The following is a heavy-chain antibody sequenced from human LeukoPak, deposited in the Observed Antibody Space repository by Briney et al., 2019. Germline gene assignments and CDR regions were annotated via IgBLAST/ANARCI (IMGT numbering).Heavy chain of an antibody. CDR3: ARGGPEYDFWSGYYSD. D-gene: IGHD3-3*01. CDR1: GYTFTSYG. CDR2: INPYNGNT. Sequence: ASVKVSCKASGYTFTSYGISWVRQAPGQGLEWMGWINPYNGNTNYAQKIQGRVTMTTDTSTSTAYMELRSLRSDDTAVYYCARGGPEYDFWSGYYSDWGQGTMVTVSS. J-gene: IGHJ4*02. V-gene: IGHV1-18*01.